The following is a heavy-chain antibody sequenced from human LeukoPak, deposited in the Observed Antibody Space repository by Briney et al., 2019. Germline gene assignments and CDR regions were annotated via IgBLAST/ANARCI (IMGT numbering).Heavy chain of an antibody. V-gene: IGHV3-48*03. D-gene: IGHD6-13*01. J-gene: IGHJ4*02. Sequence: PGGSLRLSCAASTFSFSTYEMNWVRQTPGKGLEWVSYISDSGSAIYHADSVKGRFTISRDNAKNSLYLQMNSLRAEDTAVYYCARDKGGGGSSWPSDYWGQGTLVTVSS. CDR2: ISDSGSAI. CDR3: ARDKGGGGSSWPSDY. CDR1: TFSFSTYE.